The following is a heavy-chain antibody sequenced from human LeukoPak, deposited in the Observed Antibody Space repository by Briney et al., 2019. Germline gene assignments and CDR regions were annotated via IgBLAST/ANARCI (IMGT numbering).Heavy chain of an antibody. CDR2: IIPIFGTA. Sequence: ASVNVSCKASGGTFSSYAISWVRQAPGQGLEWMGGIIPIFGTANYAQKFQGRVTITADESTSTAYMELSSLRSEDTAVYYCARGELYYYDSNPGKLDPCGQGTLVTVSP. CDR3: ARGELYYYDSNPGKLDP. D-gene: IGHD3-22*01. V-gene: IGHV1-69*01. CDR1: GGTFSSYA. J-gene: IGHJ5*02.